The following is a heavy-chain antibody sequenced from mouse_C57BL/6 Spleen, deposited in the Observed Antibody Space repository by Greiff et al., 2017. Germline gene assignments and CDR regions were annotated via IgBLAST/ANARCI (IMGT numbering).Heavy chain of an antibody. Sequence: VQLQQSGPELVKPGASVKIPCKASGYTFTDYNMDWVKQSHGKSLEWIGEITPNNGGTIYNQKFKGKATLTVDKSSSTAYMERRSLTSEDTAVYYCARRNWYFDVWGTGTTVTVSS. CDR1: GYTFTDYN. CDR3: ARRNWYFDV. CDR2: ITPNNGGT. J-gene: IGHJ1*03. V-gene: IGHV1-18*01.